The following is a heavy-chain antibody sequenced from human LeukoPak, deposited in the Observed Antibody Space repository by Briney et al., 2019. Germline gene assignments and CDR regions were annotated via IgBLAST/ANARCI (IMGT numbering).Heavy chain of an antibody. D-gene: IGHD2-2*01. V-gene: IGHV4-34*01. Sequence: SETLSLTCAVYGGSFSGYYWSWIRQPPGEGLEWIGEINHSGSTNYNPSLKSRVTISVDTSKNQFSLKLSSVTAADTAVYYCASSGGRTYANWGQGTLVTVSS. CDR3: ASSGGRTYAN. CDR1: GGSFSGYY. J-gene: IGHJ4*02. CDR2: INHSGST.